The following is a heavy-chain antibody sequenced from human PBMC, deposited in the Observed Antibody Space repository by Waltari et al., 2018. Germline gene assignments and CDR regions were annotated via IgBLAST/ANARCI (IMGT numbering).Heavy chain of an antibody. CDR1: GGSISSSSNY. J-gene: IGHJ6*02. CDR2: MYYSGST. CDR3: AREYSSSWSYNGLDV. V-gene: IGHV4-39*02. Sequence: QLQLQESGPGLVKPSETLSLTCTVSGGSISSSSNYWGWIRQPPGKGLEWIGSMYYSGSTYHNASLKSRVTISVDTSKNQFSLKLSSVTAADTAVYFCAREYSSSWSYNGLDVWGLGTSVTVSS. D-gene: IGHD6-6*01.